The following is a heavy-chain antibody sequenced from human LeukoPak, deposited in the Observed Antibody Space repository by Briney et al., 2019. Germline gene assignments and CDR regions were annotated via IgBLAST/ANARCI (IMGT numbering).Heavy chain of an antibody. V-gene: IGHV4-59*12. J-gene: IGHJ4*02. D-gene: IGHD1-26*01. CDR3: ATRTSGSYFY. CDR1: GGSISSYY. CDR2: IYHSGST. Sequence: PSETLSLTCTVSGGSISSYYWSWIRQPPGKGLEWIGYIYHSGSTYYNPSLKSRVTISVDRSKNQFSLKLSSVTAADTAVYYCATRTSGSYFYWGQGTLVTVSS.